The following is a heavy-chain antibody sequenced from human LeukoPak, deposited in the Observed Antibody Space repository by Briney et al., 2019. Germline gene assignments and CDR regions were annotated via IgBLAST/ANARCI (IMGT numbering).Heavy chain of an antibody. CDR3: ARDSSSGSNWFDP. CDR2: IYYSGST. V-gene: IGHV4-59*01. D-gene: IGHD3-22*01. CDR1: GGSISSYY. J-gene: IGHJ5*02. Sequence: SETLSLTCTVSGGSISSYYWSWIRQPPGKGLEWIGYIYYSGSTNYNPSLKSRVTISVDTSKNQFSLKLSSVTAADTAVYYCARDSSSGSNWFDPWGQGTLVTVS.